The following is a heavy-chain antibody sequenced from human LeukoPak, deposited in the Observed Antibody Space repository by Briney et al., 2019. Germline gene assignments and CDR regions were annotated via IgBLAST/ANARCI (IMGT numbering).Heavy chain of an antibody. CDR1: GFTFSSYS. D-gene: IGHD2-8*01. Sequence: GGSLRLSCAASGFTFSSYSMNWVRQAPGKGLECVSSISSSSSYIYYADSVKGRFTISRDNAKNSLYLQMNSLRAEDTAVYYCAREFGYCTNGVCYTPNWFDPWGQGTLVTVSS. CDR2: ISSSSSYI. J-gene: IGHJ5*02. V-gene: IGHV3-21*01. CDR3: AREFGYCTNGVCYTPNWFDP.